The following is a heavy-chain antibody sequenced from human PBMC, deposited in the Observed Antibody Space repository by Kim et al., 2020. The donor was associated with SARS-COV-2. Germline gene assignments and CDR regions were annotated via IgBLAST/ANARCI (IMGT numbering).Heavy chain of an antibody. CDR3: ARDKGETGYNWNYFGVGLGYYYGMDV. V-gene: IGHV1-18*01. CDR2: ISAYNGNT. J-gene: IGHJ6*02. D-gene: IGHD1-7*01. CDR1: GYTFTSYG. Sequence: ASVKVSCKASGYTFTSYGISWVRQAPGQGLEWMGWISAYNGNTNYAQKLQGRVTMTTDTSTSTAYMELRSLRSDDTAVYYCARDKGETGYNWNYFGVGLGYYYGMDVWGQGTTVTVSS.